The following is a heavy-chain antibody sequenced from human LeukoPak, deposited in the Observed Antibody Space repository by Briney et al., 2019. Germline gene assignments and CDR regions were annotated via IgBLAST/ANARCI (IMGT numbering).Heavy chain of an antibody. CDR2: ISGSGGST. D-gene: IGHD2-15*01. V-gene: IGHV3-23*01. CDR1: GFTFSSYA. CDR3: AKDCSGGSCYSGIDY. Sequence: PGGSLRLSCAASGFTFSSYAMSWVRLAPGKGLEWVSAISGSGGSTYYADSVKGRFTISRDNSKNTLYLQMNSLRAEDTAVYYCAKDCSGGSCYSGIDYWGQGTLVTVSS. J-gene: IGHJ4*02.